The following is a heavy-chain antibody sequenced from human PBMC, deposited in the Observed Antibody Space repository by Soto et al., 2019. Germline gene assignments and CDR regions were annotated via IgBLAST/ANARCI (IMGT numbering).Heavy chain of an antibody. CDR3: ARDEVPAAIGYYYYGMDV. CDR2: IIPIFGTA. D-gene: IGHD2-2*02. CDR1: GGTFSSYA. Sequence: ASVKVSCKASGGTFSSYAISWVRQAPGQGLEWMGGIIPIFGTANYAQKFQGRVTITADESTSTAYMELSSLRSEDTAVYYCARDEVPAAIGYYYYGMDVWGQGTKVTVSS. J-gene: IGHJ6*02. V-gene: IGHV1-69*13.